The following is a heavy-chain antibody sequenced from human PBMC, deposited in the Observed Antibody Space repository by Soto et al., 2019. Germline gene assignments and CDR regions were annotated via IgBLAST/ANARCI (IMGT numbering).Heavy chain of an antibody. Sequence: QVQLVQSGAEVKKPGSSVKVSCKASGGTFSSYAISWVRQAPGQGLEWMGGIIPIFGTANYAQKFQGRVTITADKSTSTAYIELSSLRSEDTAVYYCATNQYPYYYDSSGYYPFDYWGQGTLVTVSS. CDR3: ATNQYPYYYDSSGYYPFDY. V-gene: IGHV1-69*06. CDR1: GGTFSSYA. D-gene: IGHD3-22*01. CDR2: IIPIFGTA. J-gene: IGHJ4*02.